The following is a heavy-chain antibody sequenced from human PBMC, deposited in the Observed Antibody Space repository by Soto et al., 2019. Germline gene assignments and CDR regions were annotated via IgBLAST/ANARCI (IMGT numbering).Heavy chain of an antibody. CDR3: AKDEVLVEVVARDYYGMDV. Sequence: QVHLVESGGGVVQPGRSLRLSCAASGFTFSSYGMHWVRQAPGKGLEWVAVISYDGNKKYYADSVKGRFTISRDNSKNTLYLQMSGLRLVYTGVYYGAKDEVLVEVVARDYYGMDVWGQGTTVTVSS. J-gene: IGHJ6*02. CDR1: GFTFSSYG. V-gene: IGHV3-30*18. D-gene: IGHD2-15*01. CDR2: ISYDGNKK.